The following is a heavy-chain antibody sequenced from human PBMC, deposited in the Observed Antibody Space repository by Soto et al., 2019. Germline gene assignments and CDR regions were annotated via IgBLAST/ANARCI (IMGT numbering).Heavy chain of an antibody. V-gene: IGHV4-59*08. Sequence: PFVTMCLSCCVSEASIVDFDWSWIRQPTGKGLEWIGHIYYSGSTNYNPSLKSRVTISVDTSKNQFSLKLRSVTAADTAVYYCARYYFDSSGYFRSLDYWGQGTLVTVSS. CDR3: ARYYFDSSGYFRSLDY. CDR1: EASIVDFD. CDR2: IYYSGST. J-gene: IGHJ4*02. D-gene: IGHD3-22*01.